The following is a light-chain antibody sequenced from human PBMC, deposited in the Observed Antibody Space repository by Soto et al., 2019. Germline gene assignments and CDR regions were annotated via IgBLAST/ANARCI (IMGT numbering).Light chain of an antibody. J-gene: IGLJ1*01. CDR3: GSWDSSLNGRV. Sequence: QSVLTQPPSVSAAPGQKVTISCSGSSSNIGGNSVSWYQQLPGTAPKLLIYDDNKRPSGIPDRFSGSKSGTPATLGITGFQTGDEADYYCGSWDSSLNGRVFGTGTKVTVL. CDR2: DDN. CDR1: SSNIGGNS. V-gene: IGLV1-51*01.